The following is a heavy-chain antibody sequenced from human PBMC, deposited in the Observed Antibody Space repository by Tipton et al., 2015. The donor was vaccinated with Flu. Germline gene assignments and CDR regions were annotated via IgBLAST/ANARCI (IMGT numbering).Heavy chain of an antibody. V-gene: IGHV4-31*03. J-gene: IGHJ5*02. D-gene: IGHD3-3*01. Sequence: TLSLTCTVSGASISSNGYYWTWIRQHPGEGLEWIGYIYNGGSPAYNSSLKSRVSISIDTSKNQFSLKLISVTAADTAVYYCARVSPGVESWFDPWGQGTLVTVSS. CDR1: GASISSNGYY. CDR2: IYNGGSP. CDR3: ARVSPGVESWFDP.